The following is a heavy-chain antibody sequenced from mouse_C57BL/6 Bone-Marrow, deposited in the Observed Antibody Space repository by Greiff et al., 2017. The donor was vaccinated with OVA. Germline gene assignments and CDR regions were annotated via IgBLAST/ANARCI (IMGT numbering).Heavy chain of an antibody. CDR1: GYTFTSYW. Sequence: QVQLKQPGAELVKPGASVKVSCKASGYTFTSYWMHWVKQRPGQGLEWIGRIHPSDSDTNYNQKFKGKATLTVDKSSSTAYMQLSSLTSEDSAVYYCASSLYYGSLRYFDVWGTGTTVTVSS. CDR2: IHPSDSDT. D-gene: IGHD1-1*01. J-gene: IGHJ1*03. V-gene: IGHV1-74*01. CDR3: ASSLYYGSLRYFDV.